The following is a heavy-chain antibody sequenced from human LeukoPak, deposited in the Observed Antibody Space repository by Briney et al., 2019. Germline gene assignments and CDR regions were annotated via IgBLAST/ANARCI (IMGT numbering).Heavy chain of an antibody. CDR2: ISGSGGST. V-gene: IGHV3-23*01. D-gene: IGHD2-15*01. J-gene: IGHJ4*02. CDR3: AKGVAVYYFDY. Sequence: GGSLRLSCAASGFTFRSHAMSWVRQAPGKGLEWVSAISGSGGSTYYADSVKGRFTISRDNSKNTLYLQMNSLRAEDTAVYYCAKGVAVYYFDYWGQGTLVTVSS. CDR1: GFTFRSHA.